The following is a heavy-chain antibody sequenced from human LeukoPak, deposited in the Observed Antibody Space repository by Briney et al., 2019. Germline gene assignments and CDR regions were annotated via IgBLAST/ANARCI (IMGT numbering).Heavy chain of an antibody. Sequence: SETLSLTCTVAGGSISSYYWSWIRQPPGKGLEWIGYIYYSGSTNYNPSLKSRVTISVDTSKNQFSLKLSSVTAADTAVYYCARGRRIWGDYNDSSGYYLFDYWGQGTLVTVSS. J-gene: IGHJ4*02. D-gene: IGHD3-22*01. V-gene: IGHV4-59*01. CDR3: ARGRRIWGDYNDSSGYYLFDY. CDR1: GGSISSYY. CDR2: IYYSGST.